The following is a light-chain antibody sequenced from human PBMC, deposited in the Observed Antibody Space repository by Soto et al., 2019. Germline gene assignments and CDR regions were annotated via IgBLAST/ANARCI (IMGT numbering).Light chain of an antibody. CDR3: QSYDSSLSGAWV. CDR1: TSNIGAGFD. Sequence: VLTQPPSVSGAPGQRVTISCIGTTSNIGAGFDVHWYQQFPGTAPKLLIYGGTTRPSGVPDRFSGSQSGTSASLAITGLQPGDEADYYCQSYDSSLSGAWVFGGGTKVTVL. V-gene: IGLV1-40*01. CDR2: GGT. J-gene: IGLJ3*02.